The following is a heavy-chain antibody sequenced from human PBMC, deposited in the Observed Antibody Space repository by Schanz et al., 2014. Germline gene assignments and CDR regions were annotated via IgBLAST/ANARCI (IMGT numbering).Heavy chain of an antibody. Sequence: QVQLVQSGAEVKKPGASVKVSCKASGYTFTSYGISWVRQAPGQGLEWMGWINPNSGDTNYAQKFQGWVTMTRDTSISTAYMEVSRLKSDDTAVYYCARLSVAGRPHVSYWYFDLWGRGTLVTVSS. CDR2: INPNSGDT. CDR3: ARLSVAGRPHVSYWYFDL. J-gene: IGHJ2*01. D-gene: IGHD6-19*01. CDR1: GYTFTSYG. V-gene: IGHV1-2*04.